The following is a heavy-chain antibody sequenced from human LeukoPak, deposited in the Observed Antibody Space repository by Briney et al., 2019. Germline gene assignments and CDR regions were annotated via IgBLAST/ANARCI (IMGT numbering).Heavy chain of an antibody. CDR2: INYSGST. D-gene: IGHD2-8*01. V-gene: IGHV4-59*03. J-gene: IGHJ4*02. CDR3: AATKDPYYFDF. Sequence: SETLSLTCTVSGGSISSHYWSWIRQPPGKGLEWIGYINYSGSTNYNPSLKSRVTVSKDTSENQFSLKLSSVTAADTAVYYCAATKDPYYFDFWGQGTLITVSS. CDR1: GGSISSHY.